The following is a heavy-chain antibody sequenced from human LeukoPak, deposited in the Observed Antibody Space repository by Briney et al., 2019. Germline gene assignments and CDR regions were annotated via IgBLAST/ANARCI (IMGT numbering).Heavy chain of an antibody. CDR2: ISSSDSTI. D-gene: IGHD4-23*01. CDR3: ARDYGGSSPFDY. V-gene: IGHV3-48*03. CDR1: GFTFSNYE. Sequence: PGGPLRLSCAASGFTFSNYEMHWVRQAPGKGLEWVSYISSSDSTIYYADSVKGRFTISRDNAKNSLYLQMNSLRAEDTAVYYCARDYGGSSPFDYWGQGTLVTVSS. J-gene: IGHJ4*02.